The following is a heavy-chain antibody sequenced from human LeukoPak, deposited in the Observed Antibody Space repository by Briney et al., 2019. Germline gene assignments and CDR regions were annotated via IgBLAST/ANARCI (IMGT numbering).Heavy chain of an antibody. J-gene: IGHJ4*02. CDR1: GFNFSKND. D-gene: IGHD4-11*01. Sequence: PGGSLRLSCVASGFNFSKNDMHWVRQTTERRLEWVSAIGVGGDTYYADPVKGRFTISRDNGKSSVYFQMNSLRAGDTAVYFCAKAFDYNGLRGEGGSFDCWGQGALVTVSS. V-gene: IGHV3-13*01. CDR3: AKAFDYNGLRGEGGSFDC. CDR2: IGVGGDT.